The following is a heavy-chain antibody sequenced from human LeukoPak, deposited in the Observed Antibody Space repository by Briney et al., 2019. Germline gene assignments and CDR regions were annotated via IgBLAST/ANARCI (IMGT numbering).Heavy chain of an antibody. V-gene: IGHV3-48*03. J-gene: IGHJ3*02. D-gene: IGHD2-21*01. CDR2: ISSSGSTI. CDR1: GFTFSSYE. Sequence: GGSLRLSCAASGFTFSSYEMNWVRQAPGKGLEWVSYISSSGSTIYYADSVKGRFTISRDNSKNTLYLQMNSLRAEDTAVYFCARERQDTILHSGAFDIWGQGTMVTVSS. CDR3: ARERQDTILHSGAFDI.